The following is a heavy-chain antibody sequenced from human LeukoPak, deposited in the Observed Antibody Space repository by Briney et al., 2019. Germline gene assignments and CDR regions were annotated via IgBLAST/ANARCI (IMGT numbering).Heavy chain of an antibody. V-gene: IGHV1-3*02. CDR3: ATSNPDGYSSGWYDY. CDR2: SNAGNGNT. CDR1: GYTFTSYA. J-gene: IGHJ4*02. Sequence: ASVKVSCKASGYTFTSYAMHWVRQAPGQRLEWMGWSNAGNGNTKYSQEFQGRVTITRDTSASTAYMELSSLRSEDMAVYYCATSNPDGYSSGWYDYWGQGTLVTVSS. D-gene: IGHD6-19*01.